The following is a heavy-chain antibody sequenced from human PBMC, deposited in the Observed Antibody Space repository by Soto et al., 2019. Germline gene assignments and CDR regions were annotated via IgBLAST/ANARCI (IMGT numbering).Heavy chain of an antibody. D-gene: IGHD2-21*02. CDR1: GGSFSSDA. J-gene: IGHJ4*02. Sequence: QAHLVQSGPEVREPGSSVKVSCKASGGSFSSDAITWVRQAPGQGLEWIGEIIPMFDTTNYAPEFQGRVTITADTATTTVYMEANRLTPDDTAVYYCAREVVTETTLGYFDFWGQGALVTVSS. V-gene: IGHV1-69*06. CDR2: IIPMFDTT. CDR3: AREVVTETTLGYFDF.